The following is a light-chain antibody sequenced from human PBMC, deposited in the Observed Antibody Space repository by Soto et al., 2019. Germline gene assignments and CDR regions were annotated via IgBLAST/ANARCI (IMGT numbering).Light chain of an antibody. CDR2: KAS. J-gene: IGKJ2*01. CDR3: QQYNSYSPYT. V-gene: IGKV1-5*03. CDR1: QSISSW. Sequence: DIQMTQSPSTLSASVGDRVTITCRASQSISSWLAWYQQKPGKAPKLLIYKASSLESGVPSGFSGSGSGTEFTLTISSLQPDDFATYYCQQYNSYSPYTFGQGTKLEIK.